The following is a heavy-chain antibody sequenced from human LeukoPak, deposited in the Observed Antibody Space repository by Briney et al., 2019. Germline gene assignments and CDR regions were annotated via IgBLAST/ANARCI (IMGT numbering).Heavy chain of an antibody. Sequence: SETLSLTCAVYGGSFSGYYWSWIRQPPGKGLEWIGEINHSGSTNYNPSLKSRVTISVDTSKNQFSLKLSSVTAADTAVYYCARGWGLARWFDPWGQGTLVTVSS. CDR2: INHSGST. D-gene: IGHD7-27*01. V-gene: IGHV4-34*01. CDR1: GGSFSGYY. CDR3: ARGWGLARWFDP. J-gene: IGHJ5*02.